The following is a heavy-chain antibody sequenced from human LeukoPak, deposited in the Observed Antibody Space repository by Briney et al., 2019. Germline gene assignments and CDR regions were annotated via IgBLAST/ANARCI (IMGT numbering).Heavy chain of an antibody. D-gene: IGHD3-3*01. J-gene: IGHJ3*02. CDR1: GYTFTSYD. V-gene: IGHV1-8*03. CDR3: ARGRGRRITIFGVVAIDAFDI. CDR2: MNPNSGNT. Sequence: ASVKVSCKASGYTFTSYDINWVRQATGQGLEWMGWMNPNSGNTGYAQKFQGRVTITRNTSIGTAYMELSSLRSEDTAVYYCARGRGRRITIFGVVAIDAFDIWGQGTMVTVSS.